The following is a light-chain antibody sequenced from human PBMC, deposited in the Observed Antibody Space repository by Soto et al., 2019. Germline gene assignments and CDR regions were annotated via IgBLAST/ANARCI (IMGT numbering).Light chain of an antibody. Sequence: IQMTRARSAGSSCVGARVNMTCRASQGISSWLAWYQQKPEKAPKLLIYDASSLQSGVPSRFSGSGSGTDFTLTCSSLQPEDLATYYCQQANSFPRACGGGTKVDI. CDR3: QQANSFPRA. CDR1: QGISSW. V-gene: IGKV1-12*01. J-gene: IGKJ4*02. CDR2: DAS.